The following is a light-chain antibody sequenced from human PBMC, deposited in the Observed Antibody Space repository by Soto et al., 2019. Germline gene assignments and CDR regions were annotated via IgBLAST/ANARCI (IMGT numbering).Light chain of an antibody. V-gene: IGLV2-14*03. CDR3: TSWTTSTTMI. CDR1: RSDIGAYNF. Sequence: QSALTQPASVSGSPGQSITITCTGTRSDIGAYNFVSWYQQHPGEVPKLMLHDVSIRPSGVSNRLSGSKSGNTASLTISGLQAEDEADYYCTSWTTSTTMIFGGGTKLTVL. J-gene: IGLJ2*01. CDR2: DVS.